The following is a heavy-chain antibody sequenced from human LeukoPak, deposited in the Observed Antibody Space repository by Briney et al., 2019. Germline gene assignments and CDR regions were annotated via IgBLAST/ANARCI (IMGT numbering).Heavy chain of an antibody. CDR2: ISSSSDYI. V-gene: IGHV3-21*01. J-gene: IGHJ4*02. CDR3: ARDLLGWELHYFDY. Sequence: GGSLRLSCAASGFTFNNYIMNWVRQAPGKGLEWVSSISSSSDYIYYADSVKGRFSISRDNAKNSLYLQMNSLRAEDTAVYYCARDLLGWELHYFDYWGQGTLVTVSS. CDR1: GFTFNNYI. D-gene: IGHD1-26*01.